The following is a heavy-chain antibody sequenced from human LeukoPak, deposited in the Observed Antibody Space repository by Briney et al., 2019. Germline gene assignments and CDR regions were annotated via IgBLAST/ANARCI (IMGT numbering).Heavy chain of an antibody. D-gene: IGHD6-13*01. CDR1: GYTSTSYG. J-gene: IGHJ6*02. CDR3: ARGAPCSSSCPYYYYYGMDV. CDR2: ISAYNGNT. V-gene: IGHV1-18*01. Sequence: ASVKVSCKASGYTSTSYGISWVRQAPGQGLEWMGWISAYNGNTNYAQKLQGRVTMTTDTSTSTAYMELRGLRSDDTAVYYCARGAPCSSSCPYYYYYGMDVWGQGTTVTVSS.